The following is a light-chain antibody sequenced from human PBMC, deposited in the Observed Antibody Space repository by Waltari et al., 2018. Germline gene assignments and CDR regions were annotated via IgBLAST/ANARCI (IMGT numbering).Light chain of an antibody. Sequence: DIQMTQSPSSVSASVGDRVTISCRASHDISSYLAWYQQEPGKAPKLLIYAASSLLSGVPSRFSGSGSGTDLTLTIRRLQPVDSQTYYFPQGQTFPLTFGGGTNVEI. CDR3: PQGQTFPLT. J-gene: IGKJ4*01. CDR2: AAS. CDR1: HDISSY. V-gene: IGKV1-12*01.